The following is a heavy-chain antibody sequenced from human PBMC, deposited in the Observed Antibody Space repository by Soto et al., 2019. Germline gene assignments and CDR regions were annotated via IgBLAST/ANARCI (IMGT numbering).Heavy chain of an antibody. CDR1: GFTFSAYA. J-gene: IGHJ6*02. Sequence: QVQLVESGGGVVQPGGSLRLSCAASGFTFSAYALHWVRQAPGKGLEWVAVMSYDGSNKYYADSVKGRFTISRDNSKNTLYLQMNSLRAEDTAVYYCAREYCSGGSCSSYYYYYGMDVWGQGPTVTVSS. V-gene: IGHV3-30-3*01. CDR3: AREYCSGGSCSSYYYYYGMDV. D-gene: IGHD2-15*01. CDR2: MSYDGSNK.